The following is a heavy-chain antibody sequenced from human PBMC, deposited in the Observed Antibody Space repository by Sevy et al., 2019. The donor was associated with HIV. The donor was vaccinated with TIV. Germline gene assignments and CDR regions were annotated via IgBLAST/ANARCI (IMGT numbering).Heavy chain of an antibody. Sequence: GGSLRLSSAASGFTFSSYAMIWVRQAPGKGLEWVSAISGSGRITYYADSVKGRFTISRDNSKNTLYLQMNSLRAEDPAVYYCAKEGQGEYYDSSGSFDYWGQGTLVTVSS. J-gene: IGHJ4*02. CDR2: ISGSGRIT. V-gene: IGHV3-23*01. CDR3: AKEGQGEYYDSSGSFDY. D-gene: IGHD3-22*01. CDR1: GFTFSSYA.